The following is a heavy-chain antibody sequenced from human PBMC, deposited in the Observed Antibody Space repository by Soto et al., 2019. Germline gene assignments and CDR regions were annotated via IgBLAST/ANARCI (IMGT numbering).Heavy chain of an antibody. CDR2: INPSGGST. V-gene: IGHV1-46*01. D-gene: IGHD6-6*01. Sequence: ASVKVSCKASGYTFTSYYMHWVRQAPGQVLEVMGIINPSGGSTSYAQKFQGRVTMTRDTSTSTVYMELSSLRSEDTAVYYCVIVSSSGYFDYWGQGTLVTVSS. CDR1: GYTFTSYY. CDR3: VIVSSSGYFDY. J-gene: IGHJ4*02.